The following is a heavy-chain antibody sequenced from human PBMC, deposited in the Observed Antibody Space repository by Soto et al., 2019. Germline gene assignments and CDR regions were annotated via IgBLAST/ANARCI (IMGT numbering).Heavy chain of an antibody. CDR1: GFTFSSYA. Sequence: DVQLLESGGDLVQPGGSLRLSCAASGFTFSSYAMSWVRQAPGKGLEWVSSMSGAGRSSYDADSVKGRFTISRDNSKNTLYLQMNKLRAEDTALYYCAKGPIFGVENIYDYWGQGNLVTVSS. V-gene: IGHV3-23*01. CDR2: MSGAGRSS. J-gene: IGHJ4*02. CDR3: AKGPIFGVENIYDY. D-gene: IGHD3-3*01.